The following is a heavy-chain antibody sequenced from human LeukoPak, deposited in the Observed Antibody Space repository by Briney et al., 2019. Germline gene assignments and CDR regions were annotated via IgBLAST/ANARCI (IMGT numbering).Heavy chain of an antibody. Sequence: GGSLRLSCAASGFTPNNFGMNWVRQAPGKGLEWVSGFSGSGGTYYADSVKGRFTISRDSSKNTLYLQMNSLRAEDTALYYCAQDSVETLGLYGPDYWGQGTLVTVSS. D-gene: IGHD4-23*01. V-gene: IGHV3-23*01. J-gene: IGHJ4*02. CDR3: AQDSVETLGLYGPDY. CDR1: GFTPNNFG. CDR2: FSGSGGT.